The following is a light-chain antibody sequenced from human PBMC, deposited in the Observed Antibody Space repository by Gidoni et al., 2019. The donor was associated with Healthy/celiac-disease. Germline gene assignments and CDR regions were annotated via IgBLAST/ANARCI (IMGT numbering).Light chain of an antibody. CDR1: QSVSSSY. Sequence: RATLSCRASQSVSSSYLAWYQQKPGQAPRLLIYGASSRATGIPDRFSGSGSGTDFTLTISRLEPEDFAVYYCQQYGSSPRTFGQGTKVEIK. CDR3: QQYGSSPRT. CDR2: GAS. V-gene: IGKV3-20*01. J-gene: IGKJ1*01.